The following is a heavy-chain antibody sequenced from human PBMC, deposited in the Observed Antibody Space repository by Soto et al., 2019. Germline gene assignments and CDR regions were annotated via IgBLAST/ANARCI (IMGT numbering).Heavy chain of an antibody. Sequence: ASVKVSCKASGYTFTSYGISWVRQAPGQGLEWMGWIIPIFGTANYAQKFQGRVTITADESTSTAYMELSSLRSEDTAVYYCARGHIWGYYFDYWGQGTLVTVSS. CDR2: IIPIFGTA. CDR3: ARGHIWGYYFDY. D-gene: IGHD3-16*01. CDR1: GYTFTSYG. V-gene: IGHV1-69*13. J-gene: IGHJ4*02.